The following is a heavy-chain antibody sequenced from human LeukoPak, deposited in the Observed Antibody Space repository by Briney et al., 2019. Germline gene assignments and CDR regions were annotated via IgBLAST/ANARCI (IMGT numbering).Heavy chain of an antibody. Sequence: SETLSLTCTVSGGSISSYYWSWIRQPPGKGLEWIGYIYYSGSTYYNPSLKSRVTISVDTSKNQFSLKLSSVTAADTAVYYCASQRDLNYFDYWGQGTLVTVSS. V-gene: IGHV4-59*08. J-gene: IGHJ4*02. CDR3: ASQRDLNYFDY. CDR1: GGSISSYY. CDR2: IYYSGST.